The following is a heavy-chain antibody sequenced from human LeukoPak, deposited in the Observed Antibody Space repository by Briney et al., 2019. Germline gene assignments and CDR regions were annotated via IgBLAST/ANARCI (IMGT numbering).Heavy chain of an antibody. Sequence: PGGSLRLSCAASGFTFSSYSMNWVRQAPGKGLEGVSSISSTSSYIYYADSVKGRFTISRDNAKNSLYLQMNSLRAEDTAVYYCAKAAMVRFDPWGQGTLVTVSS. CDR3: AKAAMVRFDP. CDR1: GFTFSSYS. CDR2: ISSTSSYI. V-gene: IGHV3-21*01. D-gene: IGHD5-18*01. J-gene: IGHJ5*02.